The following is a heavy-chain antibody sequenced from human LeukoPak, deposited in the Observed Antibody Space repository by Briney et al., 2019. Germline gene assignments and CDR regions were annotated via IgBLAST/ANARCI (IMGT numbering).Heavy chain of an antibody. CDR2: ISSSGRII. V-gene: IGHV3-11*01. Sequence: GGTLRLSCEASGLTFSDYYISWIRQAPGKGLEWVSYISSSGRIIYYADSVKGRFTISRDNAKNSLFLQMNSLRAEDTAVYYCASVHYYGMEVWGQGTTVTVSS. CDR3: ASVHYYGMEV. J-gene: IGHJ6*02. CDR1: GLTFSDYY. D-gene: IGHD2-8*01.